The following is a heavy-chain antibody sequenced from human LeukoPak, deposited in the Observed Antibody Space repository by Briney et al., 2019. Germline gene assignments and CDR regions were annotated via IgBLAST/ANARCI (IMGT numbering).Heavy chain of an antibody. CDR1: GYTFSRYG. J-gene: IGHJ5*02. V-gene: IGHV1-18*04. D-gene: IGHD2-21*02. Sequence: GASVKVSCKTSGYTFSRYGVSWVRQAPGQGLEWMGWISGYSGNTNYAQKVQGRVTMTTDTSTTTAYMELKSLRSDDTAVYYCARVGCSGGDCFSSADHWGQGTLVTVSS. CDR3: ARVGCSGGDCFSSADH. CDR2: ISGYSGNT.